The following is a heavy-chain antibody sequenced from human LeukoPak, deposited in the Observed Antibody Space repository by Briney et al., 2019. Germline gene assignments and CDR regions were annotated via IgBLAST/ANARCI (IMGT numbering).Heavy chain of an antibody. CDR2: IQAKAYGGAT. Sequence: QPGGSLRLSCSTSGFTFGDYAMSWVRQPPGKGLEWVGFIQAKAYGGATKYAASVNGIFIISRDDSQSIANLQMNDLKTEDTAVYYCTRAPHPRCSSSGCYLDYWGQGTLVTVSS. CDR1: GFTFGDYA. J-gene: IGHJ4*02. CDR3: TRAPHPRCSSSGCYLDY. D-gene: IGHD2-2*01. V-gene: IGHV3-49*04.